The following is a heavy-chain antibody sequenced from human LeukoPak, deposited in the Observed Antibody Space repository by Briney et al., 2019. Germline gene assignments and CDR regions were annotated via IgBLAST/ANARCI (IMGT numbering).Heavy chain of an antibody. CDR3: ARASMVRGVIDAFDI. CDR2: INPNSGGT. D-gene: IGHD3-10*01. Sequence: ASVKVSCKASGYTFTGYYMHWVRQAPGQGLEWMGWINPNSGGTNYAQKFQGRVTMTRDTSISTAYMELSRLRSDDTAVYYCARASMVRGVIDAFDIWGQATMVTVSS. J-gene: IGHJ3*02. CDR1: GYTFTGYY. V-gene: IGHV1-2*02.